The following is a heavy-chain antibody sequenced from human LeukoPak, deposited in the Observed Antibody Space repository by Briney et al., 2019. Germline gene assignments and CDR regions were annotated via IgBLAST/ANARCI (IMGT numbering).Heavy chain of an antibody. CDR3: ARADIIVVAGATPVGSAFEY. CDR2: ISANKGDT. V-gene: IGHV1-18*01. J-gene: IGHJ4*02. D-gene: IGHD2-15*01. Sequence: ASVKVSCKTSGYTFISYGISWLRQAPGQGIEWTGWISANKGDTEYAQKFQGRLTVTRDTSTSTAYMELKRLKSDDTAVYYCARADIIVVAGATPVGSAFEYWGQGTLITVS. CDR1: GYTFISYG.